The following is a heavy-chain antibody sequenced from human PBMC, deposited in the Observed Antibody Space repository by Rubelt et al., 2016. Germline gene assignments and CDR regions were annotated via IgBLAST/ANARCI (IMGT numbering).Heavy chain of an antibody. V-gene: IGHV3-23*04. CDR1: GFTFSSYA. D-gene: IGHD1-26*01. CDR3: AREGGGGYSYYYYGMDV. Sequence: VQLVESGGGVVQPGRSLKLSCAASGFTFSSYAMSWVRQAPGKGLEWVSAISGRGGSTYYADSVKGRFTSSRDNAKNTLYLQMNSLRAEETAVYYCAREGGGGYSYYYYGMDVWGQGTTVTVSS. J-gene: IGHJ6*02. CDR2: ISGRGGST.